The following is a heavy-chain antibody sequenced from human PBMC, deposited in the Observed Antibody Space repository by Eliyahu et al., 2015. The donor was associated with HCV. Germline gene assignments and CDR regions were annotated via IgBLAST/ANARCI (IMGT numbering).Heavy chain of an antibody. Sequence: EVQLVESGGGLVKPGGSLRLSCAASGFPFSSYSMNWVRQAPGKGLEWVSSISSSSSYIYYADSVKGRFTISRDNAKNSLYLQMNSLRAEDTAVYYCAVTPYYYDSSGWNVWGQGTLVTVSS. CDR1: GFPFSSYS. CDR3: AVTPYYYDSSGWNV. D-gene: IGHD3-22*01. V-gene: IGHV3-21*01. J-gene: IGHJ4*02. CDR2: ISSSSSYI.